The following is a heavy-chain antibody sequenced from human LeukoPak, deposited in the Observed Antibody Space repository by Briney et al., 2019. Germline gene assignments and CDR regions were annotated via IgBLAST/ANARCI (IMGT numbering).Heavy chain of an antibody. J-gene: IGHJ4*02. CDR2: ISSSGGNI. D-gene: IGHD5-18*01. CDR3: ARDLVQLWSKDY. CDR1: GFTFSNYE. Sequence: PGGSLRLSCAASGFTFSNYEFNWVRQAPGKGLEWVSYISSSGGNIYYADPVKGGFTISRDNAKNSLYMQMNSLRAEDTAVYYCARDLVQLWSKDYWGQGTLVTVSS. V-gene: IGHV3-48*03.